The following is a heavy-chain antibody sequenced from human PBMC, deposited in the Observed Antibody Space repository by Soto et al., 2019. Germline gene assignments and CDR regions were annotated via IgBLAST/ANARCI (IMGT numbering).Heavy chain of an antibody. Sequence: GGSLRLYCAASGFTFSSYSMNWVRQAPGKGLEWVSYISSSSTIYYADSVKGRFTISRYNAKNSLYLQMNSLRAEDKAVYYCARADIVVVVAATHDAFDIWGQGTMVTVSS. CDR1: GFTFSSYS. CDR2: ISSSSTI. CDR3: ARADIVVVVAATHDAFDI. D-gene: IGHD2-15*01. V-gene: IGHV3-48*04. J-gene: IGHJ3*02.